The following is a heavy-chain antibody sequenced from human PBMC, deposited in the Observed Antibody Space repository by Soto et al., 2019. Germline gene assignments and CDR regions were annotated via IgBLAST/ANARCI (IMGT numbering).Heavy chain of an antibody. J-gene: IGHJ4*02. V-gene: IGHV3-30*18. CDR2: ISSDGSKK. D-gene: IGHD2-8*01. Sequence: GGSLRLSCAASGFTFSSYVMHWVRQAPGKGLEWVAVISSDGSKKYYADSVKGRFTVSRDNSKNTLDLQMDSLRAEDTAVYYCAKDRGTSRYLGGSFDYWGQGTLVTVS. CDR1: GFTFSSYV. CDR3: AKDRGTSRYLGGSFDY.